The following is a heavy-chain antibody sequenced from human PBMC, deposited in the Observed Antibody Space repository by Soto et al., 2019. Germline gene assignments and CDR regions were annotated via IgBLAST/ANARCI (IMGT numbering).Heavy chain of an antibody. CDR3: ARAVKVVTPFDY. CDR2: IWYDGSNK. CDR1: GFTFSSYG. J-gene: IGHJ4*02. D-gene: IGHD2-15*01. Sequence: QLQLVESGGGVVQPGRSLRLSCAASGFTFSSYGMHWVRQAPGKGLEWVAVIWYDGSNKYYADSVKGRFTISRDNSKNTLYLQMNSLRAEDTAVYYCARAVKVVTPFDYWGQGTLVTVSS. V-gene: IGHV3-33*01.